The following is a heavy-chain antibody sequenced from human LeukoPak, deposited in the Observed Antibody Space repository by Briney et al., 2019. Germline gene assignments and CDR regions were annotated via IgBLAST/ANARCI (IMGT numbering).Heavy chain of an antibody. D-gene: IGHD2-2*01. Sequence: GGSLRLSCAASGFTFNSYGMHWVRQAPGKGLEWVAFIRYDGSDKYYADSVKGRLTISRDNSKNTLYLQMSRLRAEDTAVYYCAKGSYYCSSSSCPQYYYYMDVWGKGTTVTVSS. V-gene: IGHV3-30*02. J-gene: IGHJ6*03. CDR1: GFTFNSYG. CDR3: AKGSYYCSSSSCPQYYYYMDV. CDR2: IRYDGSDK.